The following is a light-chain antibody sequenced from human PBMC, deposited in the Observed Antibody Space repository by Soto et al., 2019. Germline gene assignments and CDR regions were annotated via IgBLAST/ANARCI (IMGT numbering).Light chain of an antibody. V-gene: IGKV3-20*01. CDR2: GAS. J-gene: IGKJ1*01. CDR3: QQYSSSPTWT. CDR1: QSVSSSY. Sequence: EIVLTQSPGTLSLSPGERATLSCRASQSVSSSYLGWYKQKPGQAPRLLIYGASSRAAGIPDRFRGSGSGTDVTLTISRLEPEDFAMYYCQQYSSSPTWTFGQGTKVEIK.